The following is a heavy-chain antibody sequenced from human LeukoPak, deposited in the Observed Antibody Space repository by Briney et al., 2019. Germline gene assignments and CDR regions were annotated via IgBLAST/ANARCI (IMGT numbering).Heavy chain of an antibody. CDR2: IKQGGSDK. CDR1: GFTLSNRW. J-gene: IGHJ5*02. CDR3: ARDPFDL. V-gene: IGHV3-7*01. Sequence: PGGSLRLSCEVSGFTLSNRWMTWVRQAPGKGLEWVATIKQGGSDKFYVDSLKGRFTISGDNAKNSLCLQMNSLRAEDTAVYYCARDPFDLWGQRTLVTVSS.